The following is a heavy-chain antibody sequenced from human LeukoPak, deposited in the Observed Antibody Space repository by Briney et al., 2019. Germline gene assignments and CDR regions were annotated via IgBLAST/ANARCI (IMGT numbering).Heavy chain of an antibody. Sequence: GGSLRLSCAASGFTFSSYAMSWVRQAPGKGLEWVSAISGSGGSTYYADSVKGRFTISRDNSKNTLYLQMNSLRAEDTAVYCCAKSSSGGTDFDYWGQGTLVTVSS. V-gene: IGHV3-23*01. CDR1: GFTFSSYA. J-gene: IGHJ4*02. CDR2: ISGSGGST. D-gene: IGHD3-22*01. CDR3: AKSSSGGTDFDY.